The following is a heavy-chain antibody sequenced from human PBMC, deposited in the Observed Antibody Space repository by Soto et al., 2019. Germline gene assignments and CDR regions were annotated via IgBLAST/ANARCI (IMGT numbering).Heavy chain of an antibody. D-gene: IGHD1-1*01. V-gene: IGHV3-53*01. CDR3: ATWHEREHAFDV. J-gene: IGHJ3*01. CDR1: GLTISGKKY. Sequence: DVQLVESGGGLIQPGESLRLSCAAFGLTISGKKYVAWVRQAPGKGLEWVSALYDVDGTFYADSVTGRFTTSSDSSKTTVYLQMNDLRPDDTAVYYCATWHEREHAFDVWGQGTTVTISS. CDR2: LYDVDGT.